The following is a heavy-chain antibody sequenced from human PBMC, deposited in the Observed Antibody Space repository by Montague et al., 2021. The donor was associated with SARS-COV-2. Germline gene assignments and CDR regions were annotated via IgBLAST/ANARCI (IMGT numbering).Heavy chain of an antibody. CDR2: IYYSGST. J-gene: IGHJ3*02. D-gene: IGHD3-9*01. Sequence: SETLSLTCTVSGGSISSYYWSWIRQPPGKGLEWIGYIYYSGSTNYNPSRKSRVTISVDTSKNQFSLKLSSVTAADTAVYYCAGTYYDTLTGDYNWGAFDIWGQGTMVTVSS. CDR1: GGSISSYY. V-gene: IGHV4-59*08. CDR3: AGTYYDTLTGDYNWGAFDI.